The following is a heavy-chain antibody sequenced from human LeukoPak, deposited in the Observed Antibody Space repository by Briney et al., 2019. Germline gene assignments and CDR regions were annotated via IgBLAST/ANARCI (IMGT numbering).Heavy chain of an antibody. J-gene: IGHJ4*02. CDR3: ARDLGGYQAY. Sequence: PGGSLRLSCAASGFTFSSYWMHWVRQAPGKGLVWVSRLNSEGSSISYADSVKGRFTISRDNAENTLYLQMNSLGAEDTAVYYCARDLGGYQAYWGQGTLVTVSS. D-gene: IGHD3-22*01. V-gene: IGHV3-74*01. CDR1: GFTFSSYW. CDR2: LNSEGSSI.